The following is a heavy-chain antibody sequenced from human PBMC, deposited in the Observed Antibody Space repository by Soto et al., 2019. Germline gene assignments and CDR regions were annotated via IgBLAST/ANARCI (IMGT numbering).Heavy chain of an antibody. CDR2: INHSGST. CDR3: ARLEGLATISYYFDF. CDR1: GGSFSGYY. Sequence: SETLSLTCAVYGGSFSGYYLSWIRQPPGKGLEWIGEINHSGSTNYNPSLKTRVTISLDTSKNQFSLKLSSVTAADSAVYFCARLEGLATISYYFDFWGPGALVTVSS. D-gene: IGHD3-9*01. V-gene: IGHV4-34*01. J-gene: IGHJ4*02.